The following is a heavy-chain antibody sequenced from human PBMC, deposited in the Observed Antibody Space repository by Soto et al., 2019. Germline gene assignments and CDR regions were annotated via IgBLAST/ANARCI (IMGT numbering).Heavy chain of an antibody. J-gene: IGHJ6*02. CDR1: GGSISSYY. Sequence: PSETLSLTCTVSGGSISSYYWSWIRQPPGKGLEWIGYIYYSGSTNYNPSLKSRVTISVDTSMIQFSLKLSSVTAADTAVYYCASWLYYYDSSGGHGMDVWGQGTTVTVSS. CDR3: ASWLYYYDSSGGHGMDV. CDR2: IYYSGST. V-gene: IGHV4-59*08. D-gene: IGHD3-22*01.